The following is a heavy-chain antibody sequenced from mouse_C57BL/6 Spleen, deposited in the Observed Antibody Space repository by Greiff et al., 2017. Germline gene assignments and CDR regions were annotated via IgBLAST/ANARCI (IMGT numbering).Heavy chain of an antibody. Sequence: QVQLKESGAELVKPGASVKISCKASGYAFSSYWMNWVKQRPGKGLAWIGQIYPGDGYTNYNGKFKGKATLTADKSSSTAYMQLSSLTSEDSAVYFCARRGLLRPDAMDYWGQGTSVTVSS. J-gene: IGHJ4*01. D-gene: IGHD1-1*01. CDR3: ARRGLLRPDAMDY. V-gene: IGHV1-80*01. CDR2: IYPGDGYT. CDR1: GYAFSSYW.